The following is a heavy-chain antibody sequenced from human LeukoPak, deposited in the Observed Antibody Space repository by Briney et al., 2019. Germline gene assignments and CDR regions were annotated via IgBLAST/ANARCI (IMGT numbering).Heavy chain of an antibody. V-gene: IGHV1-18*01. D-gene: IGHD1-26*01. CDR1: GYTFTSYD. J-gene: IGHJ5*02. CDR2: ISAYNGHT. Sequence: ASVKVSCKASGYTFTSYDINWVRQATGQGLEWMGWISAYNGHTNYAQKFQGRVTMTTDTSTSTAYMDLRSLRSDDTAVYYCAXXXXXKWELPGNWFDPWGQGTLVTVSS. CDR3: AXXXXXKWELPGNWFDP.